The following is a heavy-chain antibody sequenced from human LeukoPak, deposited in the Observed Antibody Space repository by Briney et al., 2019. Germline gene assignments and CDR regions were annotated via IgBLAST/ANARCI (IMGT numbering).Heavy chain of an antibody. CDR1: GFTSSSYE. V-gene: IGHV3-73*01. J-gene: IGHJ4*02. CDR3: TSWANYYDSSGYWSMPDY. Sequence: QSGGSLRLSCAASGFTSSSYEMNWVRQASGKGLEWVGRIRSKSNSYATAYAASVKGRFTISRDDSKNTAYLQMNSLKTEDTAVYYCTSWANYYDSSGYWSMPDYWGQGTLVTVSS. D-gene: IGHD3-22*01. CDR2: IRSKSNSYAT.